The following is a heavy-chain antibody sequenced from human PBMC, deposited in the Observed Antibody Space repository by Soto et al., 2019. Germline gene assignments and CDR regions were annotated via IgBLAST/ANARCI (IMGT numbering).Heavy chain of an antibody. CDR1: GFRFSDHY. CDR2: ISGGGTTT. V-gene: IGHV3-11*01. D-gene: IGHD3-10*01. Sequence: QVQLVESGGGLVQPGGSLRLSCAASGFRFSDHYMTWILQAPGQGLEWVSKISGGGTTTHYADSVKGRFTVSRYNAENSLYLQMNSLRAEDTAVYYCAGDPYYYGSAFWGQGTLVTVSS. CDR3: AGDPYYYGSAF. J-gene: IGHJ4*02.